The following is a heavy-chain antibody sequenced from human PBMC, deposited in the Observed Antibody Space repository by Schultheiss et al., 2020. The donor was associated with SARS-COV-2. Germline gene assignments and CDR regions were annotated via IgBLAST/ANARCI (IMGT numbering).Heavy chain of an antibody. Sequence: SETLSLTCTVSGVSVSGYFWSWIRQPPGKGLEWIGEINHSGSTNYNPSLKSRVTISVDTSKNQFSLKLSSVTAADTAVYYCAKATPWWSSSSFELDYWGQGTLVTVSS. D-gene: IGHD6-6*01. CDR1: GVSVSGYF. J-gene: IGHJ4*02. CDR2: INHSGST. V-gene: IGHV4-34*01. CDR3: AKATPWWSSSSFELDY.